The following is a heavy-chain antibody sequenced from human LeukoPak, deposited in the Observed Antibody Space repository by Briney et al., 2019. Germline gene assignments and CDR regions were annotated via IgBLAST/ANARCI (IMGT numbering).Heavy chain of an antibody. J-gene: IGHJ4*02. CDR1: GGSFSGYN. V-gene: IGHV4-34*01. CDR3: ASHLATAQTFDY. D-gene: IGHD1-1*01. CDR2: INHSGST. Sequence: SETLSLTCAVYGGSFSGYNWSWIRQPPRKGLEWIGVINHSGSTNYNPSLKSRVTISVDTSKNQFSLKLSSVTAADTAVYYCASHLATAQTFDYWGQGTLVTVSS.